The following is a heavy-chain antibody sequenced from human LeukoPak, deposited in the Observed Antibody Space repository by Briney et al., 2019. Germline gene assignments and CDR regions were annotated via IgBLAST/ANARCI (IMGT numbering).Heavy chain of an antibody. CDR3: ARVSVYSSGKAFDY. Sequence: GGSLRLSCAASGFTFISYSMNWVRQAPGKGLEWVSSISSSSSYIYYADSVKGRFTISRDNAENSLYLQMNSLRAEHTAVYYCARVSVYSSGKAFDYWGQGTLVTVSS. V-gene: IGHV3-21*01. CDR2: ISSSSSYI. J-gene: IGHJ4*02. D-gene: IGHD6-19*01. CDR1: GFTFISYS.